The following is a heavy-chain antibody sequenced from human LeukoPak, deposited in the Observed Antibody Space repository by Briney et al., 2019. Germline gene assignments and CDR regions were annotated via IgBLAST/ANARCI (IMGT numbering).Heavy chain of an antibody. CDR3: AREELRYFDWSPDY. D-gene: IGHD3-9*01. V-gene: IGHV1-69*05. CDR2: IIPIFGTA. Sequence: SVKVSCKASGGTFSSYAISWVRQAPGQGLEWMGGIIPIFGTANYAQKFQGRVTITRDTSASTAYMELSSLRSEGTAVYYCAREELRYFDWSPDYWGQGTLVTVPS. CDR1: GGTFSSYA. J-gene: IGHJ4*02.